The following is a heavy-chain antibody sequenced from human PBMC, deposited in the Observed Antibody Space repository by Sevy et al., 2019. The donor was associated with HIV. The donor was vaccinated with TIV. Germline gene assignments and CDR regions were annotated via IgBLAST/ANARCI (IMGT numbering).Heavy chain of an antibody. CDR1: GFTFSKYS. D-gene: IGHD2-8*01. CDR2: FSFGCGRI. Sequence: GGYLRLSCEASGFTFSKYSMSWVRQAPGKGLEWVSTFSFGCGRINYADSVKGRFTISRDDSKNTRYLQMNSLRAEDTAVYYCAREGCTKPHDYWGQGTLVTVSS. CDR3: AREGCTKPHDY. V-gene: IGHV3-23*01. J-gene: IGHJ4*02.